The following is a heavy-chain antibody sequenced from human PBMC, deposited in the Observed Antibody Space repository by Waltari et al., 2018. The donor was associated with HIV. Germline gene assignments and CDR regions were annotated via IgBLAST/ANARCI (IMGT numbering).Heavy chain of an antibody. D-gene: IGHD3-10*01. J-gene: IGHJ4*02. CDR1: GYSISSGYY. V-gene: IGHV4-38-2*02. CDR2: IYHSGST. CDR3: AREDGDYGDY. Sequence: QVQLQESGPGLVKPSETLSLPCTVSGYSISSGYYWGWVRQPPGKELEWIGSIYHSGSTYYNPSLKSRVTISVDTSKNQFSLKLSSVTAADTAVYYCAREDGDYGDYWGQGTLVTVSS.